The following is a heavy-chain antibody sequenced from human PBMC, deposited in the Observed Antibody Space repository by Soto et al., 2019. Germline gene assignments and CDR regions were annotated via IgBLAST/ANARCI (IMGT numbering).Heavy chain of an antibody. CDR2: INPNSGGT. Sequence: ASVKVSCKASGYTLTGYYMHWVRQSPGQGLEWMGWINPNSGGTNYAQKFQGWVTMTRDTSISTAYMELSRLRSDDTAVYYCARAARSDYGMDIWGQGTTVTLSS. V-gene: IGHV1-2*04. J-gene: IGHJ6*02. CDR3: ARAARSDYGMDI. CDR1: GYTLTGYY.